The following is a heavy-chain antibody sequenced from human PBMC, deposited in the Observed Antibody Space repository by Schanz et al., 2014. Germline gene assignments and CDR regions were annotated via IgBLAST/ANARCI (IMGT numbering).Heavy chain of an antibody. V-gene: IGHV3-23*04. Sequence: EVRLVESGGGLVQPGGSLRLSCVASGFNFYTSAMTWVRQAPGKGLEWVSVISARGEVSKYSDSVKGRFTISRDNLKNTVYPQMNSLRAGDTAVYYCAKDGRLPYYGTGSDFDYWGQGTLVAVSS. CDR1: GFNFYTSA. J-gene: IGHJ4*02. CDR2: ISARGEVS. D-gene: IGHD3-22*01. CDR3: AKDGRLPYYGTGSDFDY.